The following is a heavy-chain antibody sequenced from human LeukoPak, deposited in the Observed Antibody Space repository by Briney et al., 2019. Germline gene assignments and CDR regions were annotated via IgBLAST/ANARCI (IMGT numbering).Heavy chain of an antibody. CDR3: ATSGANSSTGGYMDV. Sequence: ASVKVSCKASGYTFTGYYMHWVRQAPGQGLEWMGWISAYNGNTNYAQKLQGRVTMTTDTSTSTAYMELRSLRSDDTAVYYCATSGANSSTGGYMDVWGKGTTVTVSS. V-gene: IGHV1-18*04. J-gene: IGHJ6*03. D-gene: IGHD6-13*01. CDR1: GYTFTGYY. CDR2: ISAYNGNT.